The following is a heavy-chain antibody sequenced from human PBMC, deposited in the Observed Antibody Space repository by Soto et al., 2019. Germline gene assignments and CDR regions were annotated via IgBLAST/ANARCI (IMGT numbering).Heavy chain of an antibody. CDR1: GGTFSSYA. CDR3: ARDNSSSSQDYYYGMDV. Sequence: QVQLVQSGAEVKKPGSSVKVSCKASGGTFSSYAISWVRQAPGQGLEWMGGIIPIFGTANDAQKFQGRVTITADESTTTDYMELSSLRSEDTAVYYCARDNSSSSQDYYYGMDVWGQGTTVTVSS. CDR2: IIPIFGTA. D-gene: IGHD6-6*01. J-gene: IGHJ6*02. V-gene: IGHV1-69*01.